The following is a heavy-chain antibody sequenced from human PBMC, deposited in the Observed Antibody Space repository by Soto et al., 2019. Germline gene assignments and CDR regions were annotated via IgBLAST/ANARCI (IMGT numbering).Heavy chain of an antibody. J-gene: IGHJ3*02. D-gene: IGHD4-17*01. CDR1: GFTFSTYA. CDR3: ATPRGYGVFDAYDI. V-gene: IGHV3-23*01. CDR2: LTPSGGET. Sequence: VGSLRLSCVASGFTFSTYAMSWVRQAPGKGLEWVSALTPSGGETYYADSVKGRFTISRDNSMNALYLQMSSLRIEDTAVYYCATPRGYGVFDAYDIWGQGTTVTV.